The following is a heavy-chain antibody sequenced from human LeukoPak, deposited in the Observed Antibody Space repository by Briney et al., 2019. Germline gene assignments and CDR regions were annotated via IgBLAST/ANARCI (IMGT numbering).Heavy chain of an antibody. CDR3: ARDQSLYDFWSGPPLGAFDI. CDR2: INPSGGST. V-gene: IGHV1-46*01. CDR1: GYTFTSYY. Sequence: ASVKVSCKASGYTFTSYYMHWVRQAPGQGLEWMGIINPSGGSTSYAQKFQGRVTMTRDTSTSTVYMELSSLRSEDTAVYYCARDQSLYDFWSGPPLGAFDIWGQGTMVTVSS. D-gene: IGHD3-3*01. J-gene: IGHJ3*02.